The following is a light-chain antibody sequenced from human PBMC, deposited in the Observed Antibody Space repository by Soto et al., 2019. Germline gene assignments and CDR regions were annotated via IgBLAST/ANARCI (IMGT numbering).Light chain of an antibody. CDR1: NSNIGSNS. Sequence: QSALTQPPSASGPPGQRVTISCSGSNSNIGSNSVNWYQQLPGTAPKLLIYSNNQRPSGVPDRFSGSKSGTSASLAISGLQSEDEADYYCAAWDDSLIAFGVFGGGTKLTVL. V-gene: IGLV1-44*01. CDR2: SNN. J-gene: IGLJ3*02. CDR3: AAWDDSLIAFGV.